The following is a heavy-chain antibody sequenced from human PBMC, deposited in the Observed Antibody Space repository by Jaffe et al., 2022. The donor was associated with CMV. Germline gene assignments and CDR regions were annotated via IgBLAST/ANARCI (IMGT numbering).Heavy chain of an antibody. V-gene: IGHV3-33*08. CDR2: IDYDGLGI. Sequence: QVQLVESGGGVVQPGRSLRLSCAASGFTFSRHSMHWVRQGPGKGLEWVALIDYDGLGIKYVDSVRGRFTISRDNSNHTLFLQMNSLRVDDTAVYFCATGGAVSNSQGYSYSYYMDIWGKGTTVTVSS. D-gene: IGHD6-19*01. CDR1: GFTFSRHS. J-gene: IGHJ6*03. CDR3: ATGGAVSNSQGYSYSYYMDI.